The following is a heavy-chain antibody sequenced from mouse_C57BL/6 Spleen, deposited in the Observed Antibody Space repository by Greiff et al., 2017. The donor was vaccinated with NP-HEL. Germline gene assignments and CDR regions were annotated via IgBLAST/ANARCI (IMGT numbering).Heavy chain of an antibody. CDR2: INPNNGGT. J-gene: IGHJ2*01. Sequence: EVQLQQSGPELVKPGASVKISCKASGYTFTDYYMNWVKQSHGKSLEWIGDINPNNGGTSYNQKFKGKATLTVDKSSSTAYMELRSLTSEDSAVYYCARGDGSRFWGQGTTLTVSS. D-gene: IGHD1-1*01. CDR1: GYTFTDYY. CDR3: ARGDGSRF. V-gene: IGHV1-26*01.